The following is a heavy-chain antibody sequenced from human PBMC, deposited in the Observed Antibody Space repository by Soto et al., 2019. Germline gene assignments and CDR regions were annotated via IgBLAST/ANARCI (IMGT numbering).Heavy chain of an antibody. V-gene: IGHV1-18*01. J-gene: IGHJ5*02. CDR3: ARVQWLHYWFDP. D-gene: IGHD5-12*01. Sequence: ASVKVSCKASGYTFTSYDINWVRQAPGQGLEWMGWMSANNGNTNYAQKFQGRVTMTRDTSTSTAYMELRSLRSDDTAVYYCARVQWLHYWFDPWGQGTLVTVSS. CDR2: MSANNGNT. CDR1: GYTFTSYD.